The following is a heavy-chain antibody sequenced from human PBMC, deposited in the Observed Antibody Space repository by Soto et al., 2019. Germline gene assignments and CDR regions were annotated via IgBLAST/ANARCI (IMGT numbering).Heavy chain of an antibody. J-gene: IGHJ6*02. CDR1: GYSFTSYW. Sequence: GDSLKISCKGSGYSFTSYWISWVRQMPGKGREWMGRIDPSDSYTNYSPSFQGHVTISADKSISTAYLQWSSLKASDTAMYYCARRGLGAAGMDVWGQGPTVTVSS. V-gene: IGHV5-10-1*01. CDR2: IDPSDSYT. D-gene: IGHD3-10*01. CDR3: ARRGLGAAGMDV.